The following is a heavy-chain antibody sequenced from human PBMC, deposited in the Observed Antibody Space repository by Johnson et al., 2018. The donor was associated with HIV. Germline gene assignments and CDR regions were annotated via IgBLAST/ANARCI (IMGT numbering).Heavy chain of an antibody. CDR3: AKDLRLSSGQWLVQGGAFDI. Sequence: VQLVESGGGLEQPGRSLRLSCTASGFTFDDYAIHWVRQAPGKGLEWVSGISWNSGTIGYADSVKGRFTIPSDNAQNSLYLQMNSLRAEDTALYYCAKDLRLSSGQWLVQGGAFDIWGQGTMVTVSS. J-gene: IGHJ3*02. D-gene: IGHD6-19*01. CDR2: ISWNSGTI. CDR1: GFTFDDYA. V-gene: IGHV3-9*01.